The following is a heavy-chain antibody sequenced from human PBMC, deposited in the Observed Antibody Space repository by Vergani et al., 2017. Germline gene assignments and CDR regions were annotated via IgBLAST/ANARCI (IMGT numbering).Heavy chain of an antibody. J-gene: IGHJ4*02. D-gene: IGHD2-2*01. Sequence: QVQLVQSGAEVKKPGSSVKVSCKASGGTFSSYTISWVRQAPGQGLEWMGRIIPILGIANYAQKFQGRVTITADKSTSTAYMELSSLRSEDTAVYYCAIFCSSTCCFYLDSWGQGTLVTVSS. CDR2: IIPILGIA. CDR1: GGTFSSYT. V-gene: IGHV1-69*02. CDR3: AIFCSSTCCFYLDS.